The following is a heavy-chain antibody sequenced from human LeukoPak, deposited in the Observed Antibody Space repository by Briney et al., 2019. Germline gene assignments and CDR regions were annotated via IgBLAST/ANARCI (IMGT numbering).Heavy chain of an antibody. CDR2: IYPGDSDT. D-gene: IGHD1-26*01. J-gene: IGHJ5*02. V-gene: IGHV5-51*01. CDR3: ARQKDNSGSHSSYGFDP. CDR1: GYSFTSYW. Sequence: GESLKISCKGSGYSFTSYWIGWVRQMPGKGLEWMGIIYPGDSDTRYSPSFQGQVTISADKSISTAYLQWSSLKASDTAMYYCARQKDNSGSHSSYGFDPWGQGTLVTVSS.